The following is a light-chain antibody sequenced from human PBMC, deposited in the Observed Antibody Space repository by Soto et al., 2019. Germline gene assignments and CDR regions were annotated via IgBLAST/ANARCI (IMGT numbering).Light chain of an antibody. Sequence: DIQMTQSPSTLPASLGDRVTITCRASQSISNWLAWYQQKPGKAPKVLIYDASSWAGGVPSRFTGSGSGTEFTLTINSLQPDDFATYYCQQYSVYWTFGQGTKVDIK. CDR3: QQYSVYWT. CDR1: QSISNW. J-gene: IGKJ1*01. V-gene: IGKV1-5*01. CDR2: DAS.